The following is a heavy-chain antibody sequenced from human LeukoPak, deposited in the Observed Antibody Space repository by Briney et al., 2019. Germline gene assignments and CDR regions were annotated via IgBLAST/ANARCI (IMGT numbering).Heavy chain of an antibody. J-gene: IGHJ4*02. D-gene: IGHD3-10*01. V-gene: IGHV4-39*01. CDR1: GGSISSSSYY. CDR2: IYYSGST. CDR3: ATSKIQLWAFDY. Sequence: SETLSLTCTVSGGSISSSSYYWGWIRQPPGKGLEWIGSIYYSGSTYYNPSLKSRVTMSVDTSKNQFSLKLSSVTAADTAVYYCATSKIQLWAFDYWGQGTLVTVSS.